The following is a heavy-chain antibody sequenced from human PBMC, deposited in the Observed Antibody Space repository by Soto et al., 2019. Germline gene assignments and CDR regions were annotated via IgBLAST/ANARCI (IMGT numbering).Heavy chain of an antibody. CDR3: ATPQDYDGCLDS. D-gene: IGHD3-22*01. J-gene: IGHJ4*02. CDR2: ISVGNGNT. CDR1: GYTFTSYG. V-gene: IGHV1-18*01. Sequence: GASVKVSCKASGYTFTSYGISWVRQAPGQGLEWMGWISVGNGNTRYAQKLQGRLTLTRDTPGNTAYLELNSLISEDTAVYYCATPQDYDGCLDSWGQGTLVTVSS.